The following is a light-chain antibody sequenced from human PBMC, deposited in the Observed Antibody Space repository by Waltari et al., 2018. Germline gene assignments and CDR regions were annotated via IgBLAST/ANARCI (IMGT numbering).Light chain of an antibody. Sequence: QSVVTQPPSVSGTPGQRVTISCSGSISNIGSHFVTWYQHVPGTAPKLLIYRDSRRPSGVPDRFSGSKSGTSASLAISGLLSEDEADYYCAPWDGRLNGWVFGGGTKLTVL. CDR2: RDS. CDR1: ISNIGSHF. V-gene: IGLV1-44*01. J-gene: IGLJ3*02. CDR3: APWDGRLNGWV.